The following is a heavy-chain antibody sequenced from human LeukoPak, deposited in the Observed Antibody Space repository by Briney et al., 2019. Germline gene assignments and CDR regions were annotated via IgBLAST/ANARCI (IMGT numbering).Heavy chain of an antibody. D-gene: IGHD5-12*01. J-gene: IGHJ5*02. CDR3: ARGGVATIRGYWFDP. Sequence: PSETLSLTCAVYGGSFSGYYWSWIRQPPGKGLEWIGEINHSGSTNYNPSLKSRVTISVDTSKNQFSLKLSSVTAADTAVYYCARGGVATIRGYWFDPWGQGTLVTASS. CDR2: INHSGST. V-gene: IGHV4-34*01. CDR1: GGSFSGYY.